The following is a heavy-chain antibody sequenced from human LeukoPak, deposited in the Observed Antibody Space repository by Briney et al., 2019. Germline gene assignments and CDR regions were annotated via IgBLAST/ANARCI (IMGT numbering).Heavy chain of an antibody. CDR2: ISSSSSYI. CDR1: GFTFSSYS. V-gene: IGHV3-21*01. Sequence: GGFLRLSCAASGFTFSSYSMNWVRQAPGKGLEWVSSISSSSSYIYYADSVKGRFTISRDNAKNSLYLQMNSLRAEDTAVYYCARAGWQWLVTGGDYWGQGTLVTVSS. CDR3: ARAGWQWLVTGGDY. J-gene: IGHJ4*02. D-gene: IGHD6-19*01.